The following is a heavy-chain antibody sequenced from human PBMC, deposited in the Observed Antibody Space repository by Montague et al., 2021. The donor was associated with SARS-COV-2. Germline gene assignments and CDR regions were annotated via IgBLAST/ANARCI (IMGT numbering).Heavy chain of an antibody. Sequence: SETLSLTCTVSSGSIISSNYYWGWIRQPPGKGLEWIGNIYYSGTTYYXPSLQSRGTISVDTSKNHLSLRLSSVTAADTAVYFCARGMIRGVTTPFDYWGQGSQVTVSS. CDR3: ARGMIRGVTTPFDY. V-gene: IGHV4-39*02. CDR1: SGSIISSNYY. D-gene: IGHD3-10*01. J-gene: IGHJ4*02. CDR2: IYYSGTT.